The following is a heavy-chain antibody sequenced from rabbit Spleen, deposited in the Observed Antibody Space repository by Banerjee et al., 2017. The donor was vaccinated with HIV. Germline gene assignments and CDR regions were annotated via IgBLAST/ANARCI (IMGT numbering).Heavy chain of an antibody. J-gene: IGHJ4*01. V-gene: IGHV1S45*01. Sequence: QEQLVESGGGLVQPEGSLTLTCTASGFSFSSSYWICWVRQAPGKGLEWIGCIYTGSSGSTYYASWAKGRFTFSKTSSSTVDLKMTSLTPADTATYFCARDFAGSTSLWGQGTLVTVS. CDR3: ARDFAGSTSL. D-gene: IGHD4-2*01. CDR2: IYTGSSGST. CDR1: GFSFSSSYW.